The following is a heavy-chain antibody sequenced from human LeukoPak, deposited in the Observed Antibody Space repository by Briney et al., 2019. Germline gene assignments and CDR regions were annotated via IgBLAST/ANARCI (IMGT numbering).Heavy chain of an antibody. V-gene: IGHV4-4*07. CDR2: IQPGGST. J-gene: IGHJ4*02. CDR1: GASSDSMRYSY. CDR3: ASLSVGSYDIFDY. Sequence: SETLSLTCTVSGASSDSMRYSYWGWIRQPAGKGLEWMGRIQPGGSTNDNPSLKSRVTISVDTSKNQFSLKLSSVTAADTAVYYCASLSVGSYDIFDYWGQGTLVTVSS. D-gene: IGHD1-26*01.